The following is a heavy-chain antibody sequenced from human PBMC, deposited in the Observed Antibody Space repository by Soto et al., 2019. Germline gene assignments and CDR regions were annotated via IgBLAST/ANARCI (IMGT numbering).Heavy chain of an antibody. J-gene: IGHJ4*02. V-gene: IGHV5-10-1*01. Sequence: GESLKISCKGSGYSFAGYWITWVRQKPGKGPEWMGRIDPSDSQTYYSPSFRGHVTISVTKSITTVFLQWSSLRAPDTAMYYCVRPNFGALTHFDFWGQGTLVTVSS. CDR2: IDPSDSQT. CDR1: GYSFAGYW. CDR3: VRPNFGALTHFDF. D-gene: IGHD3-16*01.